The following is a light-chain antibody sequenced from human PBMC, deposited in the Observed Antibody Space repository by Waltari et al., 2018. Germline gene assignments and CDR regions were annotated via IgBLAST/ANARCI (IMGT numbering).Light chain of an antibody. J-gene: IGLJ3*02. CDR1: SSDVGTYKY. CDR3: CSYTVSNTLL. CDR2: DVS. Sequence: QSALTQPRSVSGSPGQSVPITCTGTSSDVGTYKYVSWHQQHPGQAPKLIIFDVSKRASGVPERFSGSRSGDTASLTISGLQAEEEADYYCCSYTVSNTLLFGGGTKLTV. V-gene: IGLV2-11*01.